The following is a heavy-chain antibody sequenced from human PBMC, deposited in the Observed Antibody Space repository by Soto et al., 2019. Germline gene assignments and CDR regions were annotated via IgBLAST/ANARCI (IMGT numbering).Heavy chain of an antibody. Sequence: ASVKVSCKASGGTFSSYAISWVRQAPGQGLEWMGGIIPIFGTANYAQKFQGRVTITADESTSTAYMELSSLRSEDTAVYYCARGLAAAGTTPYYYYYYGMDVWGKGTTVTVSS. CDR1: GGTFSSYA. D-gene: IGHD6-13*01. J-gene: IGHJ6*04. CDR3: ARGLAAAGTTPYYYYYYGMDV. CDR2: IIPIFGTA. V-gene: IGHV1-69*13.